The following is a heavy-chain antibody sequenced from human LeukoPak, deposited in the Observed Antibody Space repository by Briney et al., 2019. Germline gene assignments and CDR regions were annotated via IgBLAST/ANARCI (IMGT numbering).Heavy chain of an antibody. Sequence: SETLSLTCTVSGDSISSSDYYWGWIRQPPGKGLEWIGVVDYSGSTYYNPSLKRRVTMSVDTSKNQFSLKLSSVTAADTAVFYCARSGGFGESLDYWGQGTLVTVSS. V-gene: IGHV4-39*01. CDR2: VDYSGST. D-gene: IGHD3-10*01. J-gene: IGHJ4*02. CDR3: ARSGGFGESLDY. CDR1: GDSISSSDYY.